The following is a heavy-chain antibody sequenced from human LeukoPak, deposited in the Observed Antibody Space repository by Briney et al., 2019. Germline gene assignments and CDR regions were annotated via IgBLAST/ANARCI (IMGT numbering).Heavy chain of an antibody. J-gene: IGHJ5*02. V-gene: IGHV6-1*01. CDR2: TYHGSKWYN. CDR1: GDSVSSKSAV. D-gene: IGHD5-24*01. Sequence: SPTLSLTCAISGDSVSSKSAVWNWIRQSPSRGLEWLGRTYHGSKWYNEYAVSVKSRITINSDTSKNQFSLQLSSVTPEDTAVYYCARGGDGYNFYNWFDPWGQGTLVTVSS. CDR3: ARGGDGYNFYNWFDP.